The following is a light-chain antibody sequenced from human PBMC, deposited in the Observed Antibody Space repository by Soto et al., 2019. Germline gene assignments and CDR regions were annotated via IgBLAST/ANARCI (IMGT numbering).Light chain of an antibody. Sequence: QSVLTQPASVSGSPGQSITISFTGTSSDVGHYNYVSWYQQYPGRVPKLLIYMVSNRPSGVSNRFSGSKSGNTASLTISGLQAEDEADYFCTSPTPGSLYVFGTGTKGTVL. J-gene: IGLJ1*01. CDR2: MVS. V-gene: IGLV2-14*01. CDR3: TSPTPGSLYV. CDR1: SSDVGHYNY.